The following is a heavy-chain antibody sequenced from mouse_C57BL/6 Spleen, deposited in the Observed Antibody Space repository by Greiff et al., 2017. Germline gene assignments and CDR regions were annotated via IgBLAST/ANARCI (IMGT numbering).Heavy chain of an antibody. Sequence: EVMLVESGGDLVKPGGSLKLSCAASGFTFSSYGMSWVRQTPDKRLEWVATISSGGSYTYYPDSVKGRFTISRDNAKNTLYLQMSSLKSEDTAMYYCARQGGKGAMDYWGQGTSVTVSS. CDR3: ARQGGKGAMDY. CDR2: ISSGGSYT. V-gene: IGHV5-6*02. CDR1: GFTFSSYG. J-gene: IGHJ4*01.